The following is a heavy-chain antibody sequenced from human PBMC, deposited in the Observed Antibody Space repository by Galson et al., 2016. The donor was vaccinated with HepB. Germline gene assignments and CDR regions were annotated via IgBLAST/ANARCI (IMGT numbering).Heavy chain of an antibody. V-gene: IGHV3-74*01. CDR3: ARDLSGPDF. CDR1: GFTFINHQ. CDR2: IEPHGNSP. J-gene: IGHJ4*02. Sequence: SLRLSCAVSGFTFINHQMHWLRQVPGKGLVRVSRIEPHGNSPIYADSVKGRFTISRDNAENMLYLQMNNLRAEDTAIYYCARDLSGPDFWGPGTQVTVSS.